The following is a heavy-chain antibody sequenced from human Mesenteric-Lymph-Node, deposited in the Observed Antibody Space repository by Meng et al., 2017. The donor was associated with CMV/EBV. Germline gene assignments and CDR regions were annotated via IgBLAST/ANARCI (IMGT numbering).Heavy chain of an antibody. V-gene: IGHV3-20*04. J-gene: IGHJ6*02. D-gene: IGHD1-26*01. CDR2: LNWNGGRT. Sequence: GESLKISCAVSGFTFDDYDMNWVRQAQAPGKGLEWVSGLNWNGGRTGYADSVKGRFTISRDNAKNSLYLQMNSLRAEDTAVYYCASSLVVGDVYYYYGKDVWGQGTTVTVSS. CDR3: ASSLVVGDVYYYYGKDV. CDR1: GFTFDDYD.